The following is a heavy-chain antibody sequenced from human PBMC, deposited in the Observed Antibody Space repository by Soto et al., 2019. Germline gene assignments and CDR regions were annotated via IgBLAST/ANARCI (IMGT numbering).Heavy chain of an antibody. CDR2: TYYRSKWYN. V-gene: IGHV6-1*01. D-gene: IGHD2-2*01. CDR3: ARVTDCSRTSCYFLDV. J-gene: IGHJ6*02. CDR1: GDSVSSNSAA. Sequence: SQTLSLTCAISGDSVSSNSAAWNWIRQSPSRGLEWLGRTYYRSKWYNDYAVSVESRITINPDTSKNQFSLQLNSVTPEDTAVYYCARVTDCSRTSCYFLDVWGQGTTVTVSS.